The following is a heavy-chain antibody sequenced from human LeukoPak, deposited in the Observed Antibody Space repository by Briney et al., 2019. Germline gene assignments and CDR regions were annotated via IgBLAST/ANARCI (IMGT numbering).Heavy chain of an antibody. CDR3: ARHAKPVSGWFDP. D-gene: IGHD6-19*01. CDR2: IYDIGGT. J-gene: IGHJ5*02. CDR1: GGSTNGYY. Sequence: NPSETLPLTCTVSGGSTNGYYWSWIRQPPGKGLEWIGYIYDIGGTNYNPSLRSRVAISVDRSKNQFSLNLTSVTAADTAVYYCARHAKPVSGWFDPWGQGTLVTVSS. V-gene: IGHV4-59*08.